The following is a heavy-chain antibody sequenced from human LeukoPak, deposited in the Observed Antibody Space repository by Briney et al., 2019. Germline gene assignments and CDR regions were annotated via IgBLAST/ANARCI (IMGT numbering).Heavy chain of an antibody. J-gene: IGHJ4*02. CDR1: GDSVSSNSAA. CDR2: TYYRSKWYS. CDR3: TRSDCSSGRCPGFDN. V-gene: IGHV6-1*01. Sequence: SQTLSLTCVISGDSVSSNSAAWNWIRQSPSRGLEWLGRTYYRSKWYSYSAVSVKSRIIINPDTSKNQFSLQLNSVTPEDTAVYYCTRSDCSSGRCPGFDNWGQGTLVTVSS. D-gene: IGHD6-19*01.